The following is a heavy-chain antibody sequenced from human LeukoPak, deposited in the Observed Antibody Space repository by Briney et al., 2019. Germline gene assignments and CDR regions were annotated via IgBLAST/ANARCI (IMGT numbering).Heavy chain of an antibody. J-gene: IGHJ4*02. CDR3: ARQDTVTTLGYFDY. CDR1: GYSFTTYW. V-gene: IGHV5-51*01. CDR2: IYPGDSDT. D-gene: IGHD4-17*01. Sequence: GESLKISCKGSGYSFTTYWIGWVRQLPGKGLEWMGIIYPGDSDTRYSPSFQGQVTISADKSISTAYLQWSSLKASDTAMYYCARQDTVTTLGYFDYWGQGTLVTVSS.